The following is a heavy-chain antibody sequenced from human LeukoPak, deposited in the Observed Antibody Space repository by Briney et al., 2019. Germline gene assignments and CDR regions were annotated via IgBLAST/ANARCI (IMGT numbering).Heavy chain of an antibody. J-gene: IGHJ4*02. D-gene: IGHD3-3*02. Sequence: ASVKVSCKASGGTFSSYAISWVRRAPGQGLEWMGGIIPIFGTANYAQKFQGRVTITADESTSTAYMELSSLRSEDTAVYYCARVPSGAIFGDYWGQGTLVTVSS. CDR1: GGTFSSYA. CDR3: ARVPSGAIFGDY. CDR2: IIPIFGTA. V-gene: IGHV1-69*13.